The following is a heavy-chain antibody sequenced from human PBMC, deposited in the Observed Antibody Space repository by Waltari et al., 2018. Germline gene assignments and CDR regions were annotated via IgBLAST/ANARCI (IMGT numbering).Heavy chain of an antibody. CDR2: IYHSGST. J-gene: IGHJ4*02. V-gene: IGHV4-59*01. CDR3: ARGGWHYFDY. Sequence: QVQLQESGPGLVKPSETLSLTCTVSGGSLSSYYWSWIRQPPGKGLEWIGYIYHSGSTNYNPSLKSRVTISVDTSKNQFALKRSSVTAADTAVYYCARGGWHYFDYWGQGTLVTVSS. CDR1: GGSLSSYY. D-gene: IGHD3-22*01.